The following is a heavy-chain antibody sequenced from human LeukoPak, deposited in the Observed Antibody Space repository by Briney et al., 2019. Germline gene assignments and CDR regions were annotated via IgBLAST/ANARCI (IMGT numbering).Heavy chain of an antibody. D-gene: IGHD4-17*01. J-gene: IGHJ4*02. CDR1: GYTFTSYY. CDR3: ATITVTTGYFDY. Sequence: ASVKVSCKASGYTFTSYYMHWVRQAPGQGLEWMGIINPSGGSTSYAQKFQGRVTMTRDTSTSTVYMELSSLRSEDTAVYYCATITVTTGYFDYWGQGTLVTVSS. V-gene: IGHV1-46*01. CDR2: INPSGGST.